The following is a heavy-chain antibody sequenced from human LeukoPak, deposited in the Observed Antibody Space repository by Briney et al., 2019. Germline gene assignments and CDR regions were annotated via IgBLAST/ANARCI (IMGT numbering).Heavy chain of an antibody. CDR2: IYPGDSDT. Sequence: RGESLKISCKGSGYSLTSYWIGWVRQMPGKGLEWMGIIYPGDSDTRYSPSFQGQVTISADKSISTAYLQWSSLKASDTAMYYCARRSYGSGSYYSFDFDYWGQGTLVTVSS. J-gene: IGHJ4*02. CDR1: GYSLTSYW. D-gene: IGHD3-10*01. CDR3: ARRSYGSGSYYSFDFDY. V-gene: IGHV5-51*01.